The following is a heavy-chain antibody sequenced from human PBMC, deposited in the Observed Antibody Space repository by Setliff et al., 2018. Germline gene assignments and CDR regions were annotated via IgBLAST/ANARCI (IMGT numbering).Heavy chain of an antibody. CDR1: DGSMTSGSYY. V-gene: IGHV4-39*06. J-gene: IGHJ4*02. Sequence: SETLSLTCSVSDGSMTSGSYYWGWIRQPPGKGLEWIGSVYYSGTAYYNPSLKSRLYMSVDTSKSQFTLKVISVTAADTAVYYCARLSCSSNSCPFDYWVQGTLVTVSS. D-gene: IGHD2-2*01. CDR2: VYYSGTA. CDR3: ARLSCSSNSCPFDY.